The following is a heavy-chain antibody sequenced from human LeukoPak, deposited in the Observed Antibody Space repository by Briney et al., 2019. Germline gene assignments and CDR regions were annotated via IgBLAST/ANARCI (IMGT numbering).Heavy chain of an antibody. V-gene: IGHV1-18*01. CDR1: GYTFTSYG. Sequence: ASVKVSCKASGYTFTSYGISWVRQAPGQGLEWMGWISTYNGNTNYAQKIQGRVTMTTDTSTSTAYMELRSLRSDDTAVYYCARDPPYSSSWESIDYWGQGTLVTVSS. J-gene: IGHJ4*02. CDR3: ARDPPYSSSWESIDY. D-gene: IGHD6-13*01. CDR2: ISTYNGNT.